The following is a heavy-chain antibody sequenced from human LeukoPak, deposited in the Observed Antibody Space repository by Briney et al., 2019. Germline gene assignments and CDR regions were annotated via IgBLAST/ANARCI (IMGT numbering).Heavy chain of an antibody. CDR2: IYYSGST. V-gene: IGHV4-39*01. D-gene: IGHD2-21*01. CDR3: VRQARRGWGIYYFDY. J-gene: IGHJ4*02. Sequence: PSETLSLTYTVSGGSISSSSYYWGWIRQPPGKGLEWIGSIYYSGSTYYNPSLKSRVTISVDTSKNQFSLKLSSVTAADTAVYYCVRQARRGWGIYYFDYWGQGTLVTVSS. CDR1: GGSISSSSYY.